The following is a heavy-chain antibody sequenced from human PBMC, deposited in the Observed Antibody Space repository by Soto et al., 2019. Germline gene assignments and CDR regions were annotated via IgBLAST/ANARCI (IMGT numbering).Heavy chain of an antibody. CDR1: GFTFSSYA. J-gene: IGHJ4*02. V-gene: IGHV3-23*01. CDR3: AKYNSPPNSSSWYYFDY. Sequence: GGSLRLSCAASGFTFSSYAMSWVRQAPGKGLEWVSAISGSGGSTYYADSVKGRFTISRDNSKNTLYLQMNSLRAEDTDVYYWAKYNSPPNSSSWYYFDYWGQGTLVTVSS. D-gene: IGHD6-13*01. CDR2: ISGSGGST.